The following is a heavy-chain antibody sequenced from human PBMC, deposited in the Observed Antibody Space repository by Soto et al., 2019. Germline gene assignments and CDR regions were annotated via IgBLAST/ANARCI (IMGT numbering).Heavy chain of an antibody. D-gene: IGHD6-6*01. Sequence: SETLSLTCAVYGGSFSGYYWSWIRQPPGKGLEWIGYIYYSGSTNYNPSLKSRVTISVDTSKNQFSLKLSSVTAADTAVYYCARDLTLAARPDYYYGMDVWGQGTTVTVSS. J-gene: IGHJ6*02. CDR2: IYYSGST. V-gene: IGHV4-34*09. CDR1: GGSFSGYY. CDR3: ARDLTLAARPDYYYGMDV.